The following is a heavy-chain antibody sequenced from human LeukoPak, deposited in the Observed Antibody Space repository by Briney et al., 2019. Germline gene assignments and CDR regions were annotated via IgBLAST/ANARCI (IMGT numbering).Heavy chain of an antibody. V-gene: IGHV1-3*01. CDR3: ARDRGDGDYAWYFDL. Sequence: ASVKVSCKASGYTFTSYAMHWVRQAPGQRLEWMGWTNAGNGNTKYSQKFQGRVTITRDTSASTAYMELSSLRSEDTAVYYCARDRGDGDYAWYFDLWGRGTLVTVSS. CDR1: GYTFTSYA. D-gene: IGHD4-17*01. CDR2: TNAGNGNT. J-gene: IGHJ2*01.